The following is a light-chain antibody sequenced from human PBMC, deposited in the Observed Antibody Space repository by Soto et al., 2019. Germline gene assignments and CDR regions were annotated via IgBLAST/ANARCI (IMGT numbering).Light chain of an antibody. CDR3: TSYVGNDIWV. CDR2: EVT. Sequence: QSALTQPPSASGSPGQSVTISCTGTSSDVGAYKYVSWYQQYPGKATKLMIYEVTKRPSGVPDRFSDSKSGNAASLTVSGLQAEDEADYYGTSYVGNDIWVFGGGTKVTVL. V-gene: IGLV2-8*01. CDR1: SSDVGAYKY. J-gene: IGLJ3*02.